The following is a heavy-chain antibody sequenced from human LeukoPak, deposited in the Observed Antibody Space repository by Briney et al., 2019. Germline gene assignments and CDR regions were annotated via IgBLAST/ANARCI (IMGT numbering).Heavy chain of an antibody. D-gene: IGHD3-10*01. Sequence: SCKASGGTFSSYAMHWVRQAPGKGLEWVAVISYDGSNKYHADSVKGRFTISRDNSKNTLYLQMNSLRAEDTAVYYCARDLGKYYFDYWGQGTLVTVSS. J-gene: IGHJ4*02. V-gene: IGHV3-30-3*01. CDR2: ISYDGSNK. CDR3: ARDLGKYYFDY. CDR1: GGTFSSYA.